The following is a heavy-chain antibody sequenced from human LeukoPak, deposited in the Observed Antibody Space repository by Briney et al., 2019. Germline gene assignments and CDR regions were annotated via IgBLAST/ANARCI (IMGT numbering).Heavy chain of an antibody. D-gene: IGHD2-21*01. CDR1: GFTLSSYA. CDR2: ISSTDAGT. V-gene: IGHV3-23*01. J-gene: IGHJ4*02. Sequence: GGSLRLSCAAPGFTLSSYAMSWVRQAPGKGLEWVSAISSTDAGTYHADSVRGRFTISRDSSKNTLYLQMNSLRAEDVAVYYCAKAPVTSCRGAYCYPFDYWGQGTLVTVSS. CDR3: AKAPVTSCRGAYCYPFDY.